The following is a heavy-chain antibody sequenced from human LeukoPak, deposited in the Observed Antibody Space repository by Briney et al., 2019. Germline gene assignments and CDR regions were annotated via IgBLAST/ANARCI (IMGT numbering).Heavy chain of an antibody. Sequence: SETLSLTCTVSGGSISSYYWSWIRQPPGKGLEWIGYIYYSGSTNYNPSLKSRVTISVDTSKNQFSLKLSSVTAADTAVYYCARAQYYDFWSGYPVNFDYWGQGTLVTVSS. V-gene: IGHV4-59*12. CDR1: GGSISSYY. D-gene: IGHD3-3*01. J-gene: IGHJ4*02. CDR3: ARAQYYDFWSGYPVNFDY. CDR2: IYYSGST.